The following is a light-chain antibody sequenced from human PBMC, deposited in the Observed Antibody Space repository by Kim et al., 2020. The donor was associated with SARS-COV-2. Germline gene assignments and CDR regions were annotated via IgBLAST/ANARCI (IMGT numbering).Light chain of an antibody. CDR2: VDSDGSH. CDR1: SGHSSHA. V-gene: IGLV4-69*01. Sequence: QLVLTQSPSASASLGASVKLTCTLSSGHSSHAIAWHQQQSEKGPRYLMKVDSDGSHTKGDGVPDRFSGSSSGSERYLTIFSLQSEDEADYYCQTWDTGIRVFGGGTQLTVL. J-gene: IGLJ3*02. CDR3: QTWDTGIRV.